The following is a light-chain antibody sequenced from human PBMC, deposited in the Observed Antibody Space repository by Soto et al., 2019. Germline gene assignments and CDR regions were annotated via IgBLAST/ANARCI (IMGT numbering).Light chain of an antibody. CDR1: QSISSW. J-gene: IGKJ1*01. Sequence: DIQMTQSPSTLSACVGDRVTITCRASQSISSWLAWYQQKPGKAPKLLIYKASSLESGVPSRFSGSGSGTEFTLTISSLQSEDFAVYYCQQYNSYWTFGQGTKVDIK. V-gene: IGKV1-5*03. CDR2: KAS. CDR3: QQYNSYWT.